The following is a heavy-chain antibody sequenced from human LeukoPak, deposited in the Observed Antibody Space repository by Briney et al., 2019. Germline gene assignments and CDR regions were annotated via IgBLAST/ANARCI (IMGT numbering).Heavy chain of an antibody. J-gene: IGHJ4*02. Sequence: GGSLRLSCAASGFTFSSYAMSWVRQAPGKGLEWVSAISGSGGSRYYADSVKGRFTISRDNSKNTLYLQMNSLRAEDKAVYYCAKIALYCSGGSCYPLSFDYWGQGTLVTVSS. CDR2: ISGSGGSR. D-gene: IGHD2-15*01. CDR3: AKIALYCSGGSCYPLSFDY. V-gene: IGHV3-23*01. CDR1: GFTFSSYA.